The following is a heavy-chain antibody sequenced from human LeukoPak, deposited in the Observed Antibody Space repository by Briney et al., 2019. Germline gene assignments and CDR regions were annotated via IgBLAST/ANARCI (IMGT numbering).Heavy chain of an antibody. CDR1: GGSISSYY. Sequence: SETLSLTCTVSGGSISSYYWNWIRQPPGKGLERIGYIYYSGSTNYNPSLKSRVTISVDTSKNQFSLKLSSVTAADTAVYYCARGGWYPESFQHWGQGALVTVSS. CDR3: ARGGWYPESFQH. J-gene: IGHJ1*01. CDR2: IYYSGST. D-gene: IGHD6-19*01. V-gene: IGHV4-59*01.